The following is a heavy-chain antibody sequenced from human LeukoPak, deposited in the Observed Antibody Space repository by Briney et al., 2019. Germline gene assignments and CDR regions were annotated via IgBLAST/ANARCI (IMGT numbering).Heavy chain of an antibody. V-gene: IGHV4-34*01. CDR1: GGSFSGYY. CDR2: INHSGST. Sequence: SETLSLTRAVYGGSFSGYYWSWIRQPPGKGLEWIGEINHSGSTNYNPSLKSRVTISVDTSKNQFSLKLSSVTAADTAVYYCARGGWELLQGRGASFDYWGQGTLVTVSS. D-gene: IGHD1-26*01. CDR3: ARGGWELLQGRGASFDY. J-gene: IGHJ4*02.